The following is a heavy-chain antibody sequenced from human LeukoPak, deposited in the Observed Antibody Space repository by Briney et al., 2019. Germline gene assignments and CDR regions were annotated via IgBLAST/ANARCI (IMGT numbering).Heavy chain of an antibody. CDR1: GYTFTSYY. CDR3: ARDREGYYFDY. J-gene: IGHJ4*02. CDR2: INPSGGST. V-gene: IGHV1-46*01. Sequence: ASVKVPCKASGYTFTSYYMHWVRQAPGQGLEWMGIINPSGGSTSYAQKFQGRVTMTRDMSTSTVYMELSSLRSEDTAVYYCARDREGYYFDYWGQGTLVTVSS. D-gene: IGHD1-26*01.